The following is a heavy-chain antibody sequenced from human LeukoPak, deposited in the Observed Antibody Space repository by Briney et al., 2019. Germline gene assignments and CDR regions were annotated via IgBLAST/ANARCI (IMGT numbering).Heavy chain of an antibody. V-gene: IGHV1-2*02. CDR3: ASLVGYCSGGSCSPYYFDY. CDR1: GYTFTGYY. D-gene: IGHD2-15*01. J-gene: IGHJ4*02. Sequence: ASVKVSCKASGYTFTGYYMHWVRQAPGQGLEWMGWINTNSGGTNYAQKFQGRVTMTRDTSISTAYMELSRLRSDDTSVYYCASLVGYCSGGSCSPYYFDYWGQGTLVTVSS. CDR2: INTNSGGT.